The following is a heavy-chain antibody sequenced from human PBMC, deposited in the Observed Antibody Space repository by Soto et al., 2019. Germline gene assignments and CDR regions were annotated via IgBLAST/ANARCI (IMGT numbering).Heavy chain of an antibody. J-gene: IGHJ4*02. Sequence: GGSLRLSCAASGFTVSSNYMSWVRQAPGKGLEWVSVIYSGGSTYYADSVKDRITISRDNTKNTLYLQMNSLRAEDTAVYYCAREAYYYDSSGYYFDYWGQGTLVTVSS. D-gene: IGHD3-22*01. CDR3: AREAYYYDSSGYYFDY. CDR2: IYSGGST. CDR1: GFTVSSNY. V-gene: IGHV3-66*01.